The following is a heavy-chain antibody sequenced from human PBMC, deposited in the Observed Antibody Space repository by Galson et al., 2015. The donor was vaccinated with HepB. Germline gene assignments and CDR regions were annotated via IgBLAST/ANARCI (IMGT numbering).Heavy chain of an antibody. CDR1: GFTFSSYG. D-gene: IGHD1-26*01. J-gene: IGHJ6*02. Sequence: SLRLSCAASGFTFSSYGMHWVRQAPGEGLEWVAVISYDGSNKYYADSVKGRFTISRDNSKNTLYLQMNSLRAEDTAVYYCAKARVGYYYYGMDVWGQGTTVTVSS. CDR3: AKARVGYYYYGMDV. V-gene: IGHV3-30*18. CDR2: ISYDGSNK.